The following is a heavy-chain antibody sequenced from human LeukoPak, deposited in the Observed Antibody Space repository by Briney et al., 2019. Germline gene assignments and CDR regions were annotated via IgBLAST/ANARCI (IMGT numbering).Heavy chain of an antibody. Sequence: PGGSLTLLCAASGFTSSSYWMSWVRQAPGKGLEWVVNIKQDGSEKYYVDSVKGRFTISRDNAKNSLYLQMNSLRAEDTAVYYCARSGDYGDYDLDYWGQGTLVTVSS. CDR2: IKQDGSEK. D-gene: IGHD4-17*01. V-gene: IGHV3-7*01. J-gene: IGHJ4*02. CDR1: GFTSSSYW. CDR3: ARSGDYGDYDLDY.